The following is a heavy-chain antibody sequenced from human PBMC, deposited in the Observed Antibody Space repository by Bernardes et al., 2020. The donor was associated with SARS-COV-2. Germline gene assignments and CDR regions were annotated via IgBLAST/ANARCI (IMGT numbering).Heavy chain of an antibody. CDR2: IKQDGSEK. J-gene: IGHJ4*02. Sequence: GGSLRLSCVASGFTFSSYCMSWVRQAPGKGLEWVANIKQDGSEKYYVDSVKGRFTISRDNAKNSLYLQMNSLRAEDTAVYYCASSAIGDSSGYYYEVLDYWGQGTLVTVSS. V-gene: IGHV3-7*01. CDR3: ASSAIGDSSGYYYEVLDY. CDR1: GFTFSSYC. D-gene: IGHD3-22*01.